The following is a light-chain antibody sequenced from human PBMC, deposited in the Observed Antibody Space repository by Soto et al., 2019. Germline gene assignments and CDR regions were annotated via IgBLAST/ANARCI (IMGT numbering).Light chain of an antibody. J-gene: IGLJ1*01. CDR3: AAWDDRLNGYV. V-gene: IGLV1-44*01. CDR2: SNN. CDR1: DSNIGSNT. Sequence: QSVLTQPPSASEAPGQRVIISCSGSDSNIGSNTVNWYQQVPGAAPKLLIYSNNQRPSGVPDRFSGSKSGTSASLAISGLQSEDEADYYCAAWDDRLNGYVFGTGTKLTVL.